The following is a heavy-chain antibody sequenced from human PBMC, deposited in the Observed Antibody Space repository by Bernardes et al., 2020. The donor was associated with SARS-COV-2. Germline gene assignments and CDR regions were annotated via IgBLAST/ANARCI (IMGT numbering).Heavy chain of an antibody. V-gene: IGHV1-18*04. J-gene: IGHJ6*02. CDR3: ASGSLDIVARAGSAPGDYYYGMDV. Sequence: ASVKVSCKSSGYTFYHYVVNWVRQVPGQGLEYMGWINTYNGKTLYSQSLQDRFTLTSDRATNTVYMELKSLRSDDTAVYYCASGSLDIVARAGSAPGDYYYGMDVWGQGTTVTVSS. D-gene: IGHD5-12*01. CDR1: GYTFYHYV. CDR2: INTYNGKT.